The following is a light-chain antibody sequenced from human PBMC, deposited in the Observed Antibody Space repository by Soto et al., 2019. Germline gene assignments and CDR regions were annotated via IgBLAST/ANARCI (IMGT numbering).Light chain of an antibody. J-gene: IGKJ2*01. V-gene: IGKV3-15*01. CDR1: QSVSGN. CDR3: HQYNNWPRT. Sequence: ELVMTQSPATLSVSPGERATLSCRASQSVSGNLAWYQQKPGQAPRLLIYGASTRATGIPARFSGSGSGTEFTLTISSLQSEDFAIYFCHQYNNWPRTFGQGTKLEIK. CDR2: GAS.